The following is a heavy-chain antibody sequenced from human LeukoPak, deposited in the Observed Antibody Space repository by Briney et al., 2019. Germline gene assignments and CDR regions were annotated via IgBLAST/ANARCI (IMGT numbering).Heavy chain of an antibody. J-gene: IGHJ4*02. Sequence: SETLSLTCTVSGGPISSSSYYWGWIRQPPGKGLEWIGSIYYSGSTYYNPSLKSRVTISVDTSKNQFSLKLSSVTAADTAVYYCARCRSNPTDLFDNWGLGTLVTVSS. CDR2: IYYSGST. CDR3: ARCRSNPTDLFDN. D-gene: IGHD1-26*01. V-gene: IGHV4-39*07. CDR1: GGPISSSSYY.